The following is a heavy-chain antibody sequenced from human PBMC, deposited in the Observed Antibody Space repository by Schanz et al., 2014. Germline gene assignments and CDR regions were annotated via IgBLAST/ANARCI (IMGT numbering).Heavy chain of an antibody. CDR3: RLWFGELYYGMDD. CDR2: ISYDGSIT. D-gene: IGHD3-10*01. CDR1: GFTFSNYA. V-gene: IGHV3-30*04. Sequence: VQLVESGGDLVQPGGSLSLSCAASGFTFSNYAMSWVRQAPGKGLDWVAVISYDGSITYYADSVKDRFTISRDNSKNTLYLQMNSLRAEDTAVYYCRLWFGELYYGMDDWGQGTLVTVSS. J-gene: IGHJ4*02.